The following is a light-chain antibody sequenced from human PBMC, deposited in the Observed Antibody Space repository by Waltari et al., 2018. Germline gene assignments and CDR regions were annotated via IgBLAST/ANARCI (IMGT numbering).Light chain of an antibody. CDR3: LLSSNGARI. J-gene: IGLJ2*01. Sequence: QAVVTQEPSLTVSPGGTVTLTCDSSTETVTSGHYPCWFQQKPGQAPRTLIYDASNKHSWTPARFSGSLLGVKASLTLSGALPEDEAEYYCLLSSNGARIFGGGTKLTVL. V-gene: IGLV7-46*01. CDR2: DAS. CDR1: TETVTSGHY.